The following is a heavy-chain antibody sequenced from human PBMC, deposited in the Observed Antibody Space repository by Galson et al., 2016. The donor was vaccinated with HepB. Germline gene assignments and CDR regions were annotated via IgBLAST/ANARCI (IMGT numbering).Heavy chain of an antibody. CDR2: INPKSGDT. CDR1: GYTFTGYY. J-gene: IGHJ4*02. D-gene: IGHD1-7*01. Sequence: SVKVSCKASGYTFTGYYMHWVRQAPGRGLEWMGWINPKSGDTNYAQKFQGRVTMTRGTSISTAYMELNRLRSDDTAVYYCATSYWDYVYWGQGTLVTVSS. CDR3: ATSYWDYVY. V-gene: IGHV1-2*02.